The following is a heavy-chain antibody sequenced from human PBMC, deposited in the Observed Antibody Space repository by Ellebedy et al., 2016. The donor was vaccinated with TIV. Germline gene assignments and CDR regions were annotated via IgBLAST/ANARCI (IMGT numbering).Heavy chain of an antibody. J-gene: IGHJ5*02. CDR3: VGFGVFNL. CDR2: IKTDGSET. D-gene: IGHD3-3*01. V-gene: IGHV3-7*01. CDR1: GFSFSNFW. Sequence: GESLKISCAACGFSFSNFWMSWVRQAPGKGLEWVAHIKTDGSETYYVDSVKGRFTISRENAKNALFLQMDGMRVEDSAVYYCVGFGVFNLWGQGAPVTVSS.